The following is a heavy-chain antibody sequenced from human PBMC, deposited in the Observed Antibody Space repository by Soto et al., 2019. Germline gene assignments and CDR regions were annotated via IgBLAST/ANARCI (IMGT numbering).Heavy chain of an antibody. J-gene: IGHJ6*03. CDR1: GYSFTNYG. Sequence: QDRLVQSGVEVKKPGASVRVSCKASGYSFTNYGITWVRQAPGQGLEWMGWISAYNGNTNYAQKFQGRVTLTTDASTSTSYLELRSLRSDDTAFYYCARDRGVAPPVAGNTHYYYYMDVWGKGTTVTVSS. CDR2: ISAYNGNT. V-gene: IGHV1-18*01. D-gene: IGHD6-19*01. CDR3: ARDRGVAPPVAGNTHYYYYMDV.